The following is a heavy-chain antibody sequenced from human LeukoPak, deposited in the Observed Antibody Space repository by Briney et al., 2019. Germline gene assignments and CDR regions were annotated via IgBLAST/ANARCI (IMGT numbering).Heavy chain of an antibody. D-gene: IGHD3-10*01. CDR1: GYTFTGYY. CDR3: ARSGFGESYDY. Sequence: GASVKVSCKASGYTFTGYYMHWVRQAPGQGLEWMGNINPSGGTTTYAQKFQGRVTMTRNTSISTAYMELSGLRSEDTAVYYCARSGFGESYDYWGQGTLDTVSS. CDR2: INPSGGTT. V-gene: IGHV1-46*01. J-gene: IGHJ4*02.